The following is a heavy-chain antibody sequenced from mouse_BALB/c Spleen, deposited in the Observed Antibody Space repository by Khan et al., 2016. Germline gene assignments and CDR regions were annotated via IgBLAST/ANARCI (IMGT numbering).Heavy chain of an antibody. D-gene: IGHD2-2*01. J-gene: IGHJ1*01. CDR1: GYTFTDYA. CDR2: ISTYSGNT. Sequence: QVQLKESGPELVRPGVSVKLSCKGSGYTFTDYAMHWVKQSHGKSLEWIGVISTYSGNTNYNQKFKGKATMTVDKSSSTAYMELARMTSEDSAIYYCARWGLRWYFDVWGAGTTVTVSS. V-gene: IGHV1S137*01. CDR3: ARWGLRWYFDV.